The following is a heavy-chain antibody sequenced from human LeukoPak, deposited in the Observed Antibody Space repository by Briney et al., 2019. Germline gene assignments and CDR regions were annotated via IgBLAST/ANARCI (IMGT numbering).Heavy chain of an antibody. D-gene: IGHD6-13*01. J-gene: IGHJ4*02. V-gene: IGHV3-23*01. Sequence: GGSLRLPCAASGFTFSSYAMSWVRQAPGKGLEWVSAISGGGGSPYYADSVKGRFTISRDNSKNTLYLQMNSLRAEDTAVYYCANDRIAAAGIIYGGQGTLVTVSS. CDR3: ANDRIAAAGIIY. CDR2: ISGGGGSP. CDR1: GFTFSSYA.